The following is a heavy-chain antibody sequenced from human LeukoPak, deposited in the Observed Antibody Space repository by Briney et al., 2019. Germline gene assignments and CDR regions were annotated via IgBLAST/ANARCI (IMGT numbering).Heavy chain of an antibody. J-gene: IGHJ6*02. CDR3: ARDDSSGYYYWYYYYGMDV. D-gene: IGHD3-22*01. CDR1: GFTFSSNW. Sequence: LGGSLRLSCAASGFTFSSNWMSWVRQAPGKGLEWVANIKQDGSEKYYVDSVKGRFTISRDNAKNSLYLQMNSLRAEDTAVYYCARDDSSGYYYWYYYYGMDVWGQGTTVTVSS. V-gene: IGHV3-7*01. CDR2: IKQDGSEK.